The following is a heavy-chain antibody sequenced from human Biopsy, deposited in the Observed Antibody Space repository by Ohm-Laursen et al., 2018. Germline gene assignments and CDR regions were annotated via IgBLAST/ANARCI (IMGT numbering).Heavy chain of an antibody. D-gene: IGHD6-13*01. Sequence: GTLSLTCAVYGGPLSGYHWTWFRQPPGDGLEWIGEINDGGTTYHSPSIKSRLTILVDTSKSQFSLKVNSVTAADTAVYYCARRRAAPTYWYFDLGGRGTLVTVSS. CDR3: ARRRAAPTYWYFDL. J-gene: IGHJ2*01. CDR2: INDGGTT. V-gene: IGHV4-34*01. CDR1: GGPLSGYH.